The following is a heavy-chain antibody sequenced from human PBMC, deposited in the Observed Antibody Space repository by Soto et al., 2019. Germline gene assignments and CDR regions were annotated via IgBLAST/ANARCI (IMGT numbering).Heavy chain of an antibody. V-gene: IGHV3-21*01. D-gene: IGHD3-3*01. Sequence: PGGSLRLSCAASGFTFSSYSMNWVRQAPGKGLEWVSSISSSSSYIYYADSVKGRFTISRDNAKNSLYLQMNSLRAEDTAVYYCARGGITICGVVPERQIDIWGQGTMVTVSS. CDR2: ISSSSSYI. CDR1: GFTFSSYS. CDR3: ARGGITICGVVPERQIDI. J-gene: IGHJ3*02.